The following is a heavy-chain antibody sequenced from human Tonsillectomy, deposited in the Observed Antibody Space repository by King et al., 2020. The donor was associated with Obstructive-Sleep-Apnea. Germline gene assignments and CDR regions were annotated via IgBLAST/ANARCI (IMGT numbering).Heavy chain of an antibody. CDR3: AKDSTWLVPSDYFDY. J-gene: IGHJ4*02. V-gene: IGHV3-30*02. CDR1: GFSFSSYG. CDR2: IRYDGNNK. Sequence: VQLVESGGGVVQPGGSLRLSCAASGFSFSSYGMHWVRQAPGKGLEWVAFIRYDGNNKYYADSVKGRFTISRDNSKNTLYLQMNSLRAEDTAVYYCAKDSTWLVPSDYFDYWGQGTLVTVSS. D-gene: IGHD6-19*01.